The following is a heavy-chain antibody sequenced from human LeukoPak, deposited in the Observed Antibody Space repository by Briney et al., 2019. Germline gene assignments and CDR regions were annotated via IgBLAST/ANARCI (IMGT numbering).Heavy chain of an antibody. CDR2: ISAYNGNT. J-gene: IGHJ4*02. CDR3: VRDRCSSTSCYSSGVDY. Sequence: ASVKVSCKASGYTFTSYGISWVRQAPGQGLEWMGWISAYNGNTNYAQKLQGRVTMTTDTSTSTAYMELRSLRSDDTAVYYCVRDRCSSTSCYSSGVDYWGQGTLVTVSS. CDR1: GYTFTSYG. V-gene: IGHV1-18*01. D-gene: IGHD2-2*02.